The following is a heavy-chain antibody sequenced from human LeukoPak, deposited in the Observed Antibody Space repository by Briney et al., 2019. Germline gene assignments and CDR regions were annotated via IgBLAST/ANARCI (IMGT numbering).Heavy chain of an antibody. D-gene: IGHD2-21*01. J-gene: IGHJ3*02. Sequence: PSETLSLTCTVSGVSISSSNSYWGWIRQPPGKGLEWIGSIYYTGNTYYNPSLKSRVTISVDTSKNQFSLKLSSVTAADTAVYYCARDLGDTDDAFDIWGQGTMVTVSS. V-gene: IGHV4-39*07. CDR2: IYYTGNT. CDR1: GVSISSSNSY. CDR3: ARDLGDTDDAFDI.